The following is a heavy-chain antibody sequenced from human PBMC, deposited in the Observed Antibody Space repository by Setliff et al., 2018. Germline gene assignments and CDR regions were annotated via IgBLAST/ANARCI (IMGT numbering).Heavy chain of an antibody. CDR1: GGTISSYY. J-gene: IGHJ4*02. Sequence: SETLSLPCTVSGGTISSYYWSWIRQPPGKGLEWIGYINYSGSTNYNPSLKSRVTISEDMSKNQFSLKVSSVTAADTAMYYCARDTPQWDLLYFDSWGQGTLVTVSS. D-gene: IGHD1-26*01. CDR2: INYSGST. CDR3: ARDTPQWDLLYFDS. V-gene: IGHV4-59*01.